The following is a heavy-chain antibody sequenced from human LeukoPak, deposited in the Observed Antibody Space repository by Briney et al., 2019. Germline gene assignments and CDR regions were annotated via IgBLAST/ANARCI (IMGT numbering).Heavy chain of an antibody. Sequence: PGGSLRLSCAASGFTFSDYYMSWIRQAPGKGLEWVSYISSSGSTIYYADSVKGRFTISRDNAKNSLYLLMNSLRAEDTAVYYCARDPIAAAGNHNWFDPWGQGTLVTVSS. CDR3: ARDPIAAAGNHNWFDP. J-gene: IGHJ5*02. CDR2: ISSSGSTI. D-gene: IGHD6-13*01. V-gene: IGHV3-11*01. CDR1: GFTFSDYY.